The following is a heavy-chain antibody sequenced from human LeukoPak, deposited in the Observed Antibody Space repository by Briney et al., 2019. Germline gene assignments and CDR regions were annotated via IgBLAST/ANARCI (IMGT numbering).Heavy chain of an antibody. Sequence: SETLSLTCAVYGGSFSGCYWSWIRQPPGKGLEWIGEINHSGSTNYNPSLKSRVTISVDTSKNQFSLKLSSVIAADTAVYYCARQGWYYGSVSKEPDEVDYWGQGTLVTVSS. CDR2: INHSGST. D-gene: IGHD3-10*01. V-gene: IGHV4-34*01. CDR3: ARQGWYYGSVSKEPDEVDY. CDR1: GGSFSGCY. J-gene: IGHJ4*02.